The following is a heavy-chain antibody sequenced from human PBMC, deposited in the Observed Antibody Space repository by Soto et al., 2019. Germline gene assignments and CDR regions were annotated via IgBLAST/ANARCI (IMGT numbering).Heavy chain of an antibody. D-gene: IGHD3-3*01. J-gene: IGHJ6*03. V-gene: IGHV3-48*01. Sequence: EVQLVESGGGLVQPGGSLRLSCAASGFTFSSYSMNWVRQAPGKGLEWVSYISSSSSTIYYADSVKGRFTISRDNAKNSLYLQMTSQRAEDTDVYHCAREATYYFCGGYYPPYYYYYMDVWGKGTTVTVSS. CDR3: AREATYYFCGGYYPPYYYYYMDV. CDR1: GFTFSSYS. CDR2: ISSSSSTI.